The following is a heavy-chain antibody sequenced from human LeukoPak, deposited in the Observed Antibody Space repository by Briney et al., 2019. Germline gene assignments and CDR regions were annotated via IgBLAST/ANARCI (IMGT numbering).Heavy chain of an antibody. J-gene: IGHJ4*02. CDR2: VYASGTT. CDR3: SRSRGRGYSDS. Sequence: PSETLSLTCSVSGGSISNYFWSWIRQPAGRGLEWIGRVYASGTTNYNPSLQSRVAMSLDTSKIQFSLNLSSVTAADTAVYFCSRSRGRGYSDSWGQGTLVTVSS. CDR1: GGSISNYF. D-gene: IGHD6-25*01. V-gene: IGHV4-4*07.